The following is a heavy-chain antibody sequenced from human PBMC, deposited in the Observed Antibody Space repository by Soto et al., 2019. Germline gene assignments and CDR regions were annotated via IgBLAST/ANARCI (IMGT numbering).Heavy chain of an antibody. V-gene: IGHV1-18*04. D-gene: IGHD1-1*01. CDR3: ARADGRWKDFDY. Sequence: QIQLEQSGVEVQKHGASVKVSCEASGYTFTSYNIHWVRQAPGQGLVWMGWINTYNGNTNYAQNFQGRLTMTTDTSTNTAYMELRSLSSDDSSVYYWARADGRWKDFDYWGQGTLFTVSS. J-gene: IGHJ4*02. CDR1: GYTFTSYN. CDR2: INTYNGNT.